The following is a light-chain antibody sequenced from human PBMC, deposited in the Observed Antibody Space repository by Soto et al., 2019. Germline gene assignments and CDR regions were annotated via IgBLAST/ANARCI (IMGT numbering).Light chain of an antibody. V-gene: IGKV3-20*01. CDR1: QSVNSNY. CDR2: GAS. CDR3: QQYGRT. Sequence: DIVLTQSPGTLSLSPGDRATLSCRSSQSVNSNYLAWYQQKPGQAPRLLIFGASTRATGIPDRFRGSGSGTDFTLTIIRLEPEDFAVYYCQQYGRTFGQGTKLEIK. J-gene: IGKJ2*01.